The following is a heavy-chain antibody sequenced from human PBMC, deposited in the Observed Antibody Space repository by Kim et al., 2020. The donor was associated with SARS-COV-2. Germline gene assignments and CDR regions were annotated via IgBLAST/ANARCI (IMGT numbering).Heavy chain of an antibody. CDR3: ARSGGNGYGDSVGGYFDY. V-gene: IGHV4-39*01. D-gene: IGHD4-17*01. CDR1: GGSISSSSYY. J-gene: IGHJ4*02. CDR2: IYYSGST. Sequence: SETLSLTCTVSGGSISSSSYYWGWIRQPPGKGLEWIGSIYYSGSTYYNPSLKSRVTISVDTSKNQFSLKLSSVTAADTAVYYCARSGGNGYGDSVGGYFDYWGQGTLVTVSS.